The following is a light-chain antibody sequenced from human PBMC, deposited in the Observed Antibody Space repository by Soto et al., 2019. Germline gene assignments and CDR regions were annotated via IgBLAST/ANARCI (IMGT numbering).Light chain of an antibody. V-gene: IGKV3-20*01. J-gene: IGKJ3*01. CDR1: QSVSSTY. Sequence: EIVLTQSPGTLSLSPGERATLSCRASQSVSSTYLAWYQQKLGQAPRLLIYGASSRATGIPDRFSGSGSGTEFTLTISRLETEDFAVYYCQHYGSSPLFGTGTKVDI. CDR3: QHYGSSPL. CDR2: GAS.